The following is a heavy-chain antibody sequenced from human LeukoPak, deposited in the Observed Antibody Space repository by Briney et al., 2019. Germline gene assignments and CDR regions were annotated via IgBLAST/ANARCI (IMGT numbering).Heavy chain of an antibody. V-gene: IGHV3-33*01. CDR1: GFTFSSYG. D-gene: IGHD1-26*01. CDR3: ARGLVGAYFDY. J-gene: IGHJ4*02. Sequence: GRSLRLSCAVSGFTFSSYGMHWVRQAPGKGLEWVAVIWNDGSEKYHADSVKGRFTISRDNSKNTLYLQMNSLRAEDTAVYYCARGLVGAYFDYWGQGTLVTVSS. CDR2: IWNDGSEK.